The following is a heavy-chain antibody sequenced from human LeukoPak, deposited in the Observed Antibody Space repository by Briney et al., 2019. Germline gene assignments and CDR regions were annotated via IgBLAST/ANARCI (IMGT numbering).Heavy chain of an antibody. D-gene: IGHD3-16*01. CDR1: GGSISSGGYY. CDR2: IYHSGST. J-gene: IGHJ6*02. CDR3: ARHGGVSGTYFPPHHYGMDV. Sequence: PSQTLSLTCTVSGGSISSGGYYWSWIRQPPGKGLEWIGYIYHSGSTYYNPSLKSRATISIDTSKNQFSLRLSSVTAADTAVYYCARHGGVSGTYFPPHHYGMDVWGQGTTVTVSS. V-gene: IGHV4-30-2*01.